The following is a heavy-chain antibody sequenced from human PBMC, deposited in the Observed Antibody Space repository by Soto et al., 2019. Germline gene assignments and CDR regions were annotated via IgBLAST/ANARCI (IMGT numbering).Heavy chain of an antibody. CDR1: GGTFTYYG. J-gene: IGHJ5*02. Sequence: QVQLVQSGAEVKRPGSSVKLSCKASGGTFTYYGISWVRQAPGQGLEWMGGVIPTIGPETYAQKSQGRSTNTAHQSTSIAYMELSSLGSEDTALYYCAGDPGTTIAGPPRRETYGWLDPWGQGTLVTVSS. D-gene: IGHD3-22*01. CDR2: VIPTIGPE. CDR3: AGDPGTTIAGPPRRETYGWLDP. V-gene: IGHV1-69*01.